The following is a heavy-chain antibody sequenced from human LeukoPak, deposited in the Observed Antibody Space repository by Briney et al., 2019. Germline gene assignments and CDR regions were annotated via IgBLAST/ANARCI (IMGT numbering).Heavy chain of an antibody. CDR1: GGSISSSSYY. CDR3: GRKPVRVTATSADSWFDP. D-gene: IGHD1-20*01. Sequence: PSETLSLTCTVSGGSISSSSYYWGWIRQPPGKGLEWIGSIYYSGSTYYNPSLKSRVTISVDTSENQFSLKLISVTAADTAVYYCGRKPVRVTATSADSWFDPWGQGTLVTVSS. J-gene: IGHJ5*02. V-gene: IGHV4-39*07. CDR2: IYYSGST.